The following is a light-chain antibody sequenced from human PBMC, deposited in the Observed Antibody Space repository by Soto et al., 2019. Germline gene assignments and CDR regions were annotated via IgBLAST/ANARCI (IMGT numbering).Light chain of an antibody. V-gene: IGKV3-20*01. J-gene: IGKJ1*01. Sequence: EIVLTQSPGTLASSPGERSTLACRASQSVRSNFLAWYQQKPGQAPRLLIYGASNRATGIPDRFSGSGSGTDFTLTITRLEPEDFAMYYCQRYDSLRTFGQGTKVDI. CDR3: QRYDSLRT. CDR1: QSVRSNF. CDR2: GAS.